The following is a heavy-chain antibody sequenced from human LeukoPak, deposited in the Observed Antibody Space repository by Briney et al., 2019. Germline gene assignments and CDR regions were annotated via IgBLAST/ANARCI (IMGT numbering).Heavy chain of an antibody. D-gene: IGHD6-19*01. CDR2: INHSGST. V-gene: IGHV4-34*01. J-gene: IGHJ4*02. CDR1: GGSFSGYY. CDR3: ARPYSVAGLYYFDY. Sequence: SETLSLTCAVYGGSFSGYYWSWIRQPPGKGLEWIGEINHSGSTNYNPSLTSRVTISVDTSKNQFSLKLSSVTAADTAVYYCARPYSVAGLYYFDYWGQGTLVTVSS.